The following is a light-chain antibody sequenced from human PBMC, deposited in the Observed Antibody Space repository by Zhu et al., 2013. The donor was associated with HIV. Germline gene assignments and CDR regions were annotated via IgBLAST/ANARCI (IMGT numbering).Light chain of an antibody. CDR2: STN. Sequence: QTVVTQEPSFSVSPGGTVTLTCGLSSGSVSTSYYPSWYQQTPGQAPRTLIYSTNTRSSGVPDRFSGSKSGNTASLTVSGLQAEDEADYYCSAYVGNSNFVFGTGTKVTVL. J-gene: IGLJ1*01. CDR3: SAYVGNSNFV. CDR1: SGSVSTSYY. V-gene: IGLV8-61*01.